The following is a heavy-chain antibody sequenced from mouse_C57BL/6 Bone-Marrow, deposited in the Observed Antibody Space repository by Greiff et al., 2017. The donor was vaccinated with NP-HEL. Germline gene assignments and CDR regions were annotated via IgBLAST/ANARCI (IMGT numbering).Heavy chain of an antibody. J-gene: IGHJ4*01. CDR2: IYPRSGNT. CDR1: GYTFTSYG. V-gene: IGHV1-81*01. Sequence: QVQLKQSGAELARPGASVKLSCKASGYTFTSYGISWVKQRTGQGLEWIGEIYPRSGNTYYNEKFKGKATLTADKSSSTAYMELRSLTSEDSAVYFCARGSGHYYYAMDYWGQGTSVTVSS. D-gene: IGHD3-2*02. CDR3: ARGSGHYYYAMDY.